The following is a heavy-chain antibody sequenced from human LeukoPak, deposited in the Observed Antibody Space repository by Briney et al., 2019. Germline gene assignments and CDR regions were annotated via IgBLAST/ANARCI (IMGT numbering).Heavy chain of an antibody. CDR2: INHSGST. D-gene: IGHD4-17*01. Sequence: SETLSLTCVVSGGSISSTSYYWGWIRQPPGKGLEWIGEINHSGSTNYNPSLKSRATISVDTSKDQFSLKLSSVTAADTAVYYCASDGDSGDAFDIWGQGTMVTVSS. J-gene: IGHJ3*02. CDR3: ASDGDSGDAFDI. CDR1: GGSISSTSYY. V-gene: IGHV4-39*07.